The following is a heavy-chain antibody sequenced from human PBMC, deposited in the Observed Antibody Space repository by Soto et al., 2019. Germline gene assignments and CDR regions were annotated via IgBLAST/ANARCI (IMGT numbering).Heavy chain of an antibody. CDR2: IYYSGST. CDR1: GGSISSGGYY. V-gene: IGHV4-31*03. J-gene: IGHJ1*01. D-gene: IGHD3-10*01. CDR3: ARVRRFGEFLSTDAEYFQH. Sequence: QVQLQESGPGLVKPSQTLSLTCTVSGGSISSGGYYWSWIRQHPGKGLEWIGYIYYSGSTYYNPSLKSRVTISVDTSKNQFSLKLSSVTAADTAVYYCARVRRFGEFLSTDAEYFQHWGQGTLVTVSS.